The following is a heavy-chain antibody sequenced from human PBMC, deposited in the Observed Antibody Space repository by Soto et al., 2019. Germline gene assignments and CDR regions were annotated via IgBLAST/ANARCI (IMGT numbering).Heavy chain of an antibody. CDR3: ARRGNHYDSRGSFDY. V-gene: IGHV4-39*01. D-gene: IGHD3-22*01. J-gene: IGHJ4*02. Sequence: QLQLQESGPGLVKPSETLSLTCTVSGGSISSSSYYWGWIRQPPGKGLEWIGSIYYSGSTYYNPSLKSRVTISVDTSKNQFSLKLSSVTAADTAVYYCARRGNHYDSRGSFDYWGQGTLVTVSS. CDR1: GGSISSSSYY. CDR2: IYYSGST.